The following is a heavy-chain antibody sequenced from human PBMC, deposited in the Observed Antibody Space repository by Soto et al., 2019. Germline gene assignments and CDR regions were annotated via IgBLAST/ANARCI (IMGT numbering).Heavy chain of an antibody. V-gene: IGHV1-69*01. CDR2: IIPFFGTA. CDR1: GGTFSTFG. J-gene: IGHJ4*02. D-gene: IGHD4-17*01. Sequence: QVQLVQSGTEVKKTGSSVKVSCKASGGTFSTFGISWVRQAPGQGPEWMGGIIPFFGTARYSQKFEDRITITADESTNTVYMDLRSLTSEDTAIYYCAKSAPMDAGDKYYYDFWGQGALVTVSS. CDR3: AKSAPMDAGDKYYYDF.